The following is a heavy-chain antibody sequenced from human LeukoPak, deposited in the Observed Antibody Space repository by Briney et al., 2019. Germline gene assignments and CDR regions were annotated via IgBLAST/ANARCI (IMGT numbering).Heavy chain of an antibody. Sequence: GGSLRLSCAASGFPFTSYSMNWVRQAPGRGLEWVSSISSSSYYIYYADSVKGRFTISRDNAENSLYLQMNSLRAEDTAVYYCARDVYDFWSGYYYGMDVWGQGTTVTVSS. J-gene: IGHJ6*02. CDR2: ISSSSYYI. CDR3: ARDVYDFWSGYYYGMDV. V-gene: IGHV3-21*01. D-gene: IGHD3-3*01. CDR1: GFPFTSYS.